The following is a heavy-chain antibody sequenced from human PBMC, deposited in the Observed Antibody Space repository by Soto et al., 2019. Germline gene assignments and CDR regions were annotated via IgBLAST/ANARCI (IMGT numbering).Heavy chain of an antibody. J-gene: IGHJ4*02. D-gene: IGHD6-19*01. CDR1: GGTFSSYA. CDR3: ARVSPGDSSGWYGYYFDY. V-gene: IGHV1-69*01. CDR2: IIPIFGTA. Sequence: QGQLVQSGAEVKKPGSSVKVSCKASGGTFSSYAISWVRQAPGQGLEWMGGIIPIFGTANYAQKFQGRVTITADESTSTAYMELSSLRSEDTAVYYCARVSPGDSSGWYGYYFDYWGQGTLVTVSS.